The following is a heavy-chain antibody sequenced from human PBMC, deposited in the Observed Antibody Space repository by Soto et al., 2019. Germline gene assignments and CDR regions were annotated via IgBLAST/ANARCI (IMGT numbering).Heavy chain of an antibody. J-gene: IGHJ6*02. D-gene: IGHD6-19*01. CDR2: ISGSGGST. V-gene: IGHV3-23*01. CDR3: AREPAVAGICKVRECGMDV. Sequence: GGSLRLSCAASGFTFSSYAMSWVRQAPGKGLEWVSAISGSGGSTYYADSVKGRFTISRDNSKNTLYLQMNSLRAEDTAVYYCAREPAVAGICKVRECGMDVWGQGTTVTVSS. CDR1: GFTFSSYA.